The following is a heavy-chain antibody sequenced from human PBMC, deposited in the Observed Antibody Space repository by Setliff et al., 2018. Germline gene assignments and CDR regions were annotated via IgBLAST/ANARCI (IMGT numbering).Heavy chain of an antibody. Sequence: SETLSLTCAVSGGSISSSNWWSWVRQHPGKGLEWIGYIYYSGSTYYNPSLKSRVTISVDTSKNQFSLKLSSVTAADTAVYYCAREVGYYDSSGYPDVWGKGTTVTVSS. CDR2: IYYSGST. V-gene: IGHV4-31*11. J-gene: IGHJ6*04. CDR1: GGSISSSNW. D-gene: IGHD3-22*01. CDR3: AREVGYYDSSGYPDV.